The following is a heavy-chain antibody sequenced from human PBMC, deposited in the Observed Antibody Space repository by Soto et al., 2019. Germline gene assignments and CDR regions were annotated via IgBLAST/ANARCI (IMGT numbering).Heavy chain of an antibody. D-gene: IGHD2-21*02. CDR2: VYYSGST. V-gene: IGHV4-61*01. Sequence: SETLSLTCTVSGDSVSSGTYFWSWIRQPPGKGLEWIGYVYYSGSTNYNPTLKSRLTMSVDTSKNQFSLKLSSVTAADTAVYYCARDVGDERSFVAWGPGTLVTVSS. CDR3: ARDVGDERSFVA. J-gene: IGHJ5*02. CDR1: GDSVSSGTYF.